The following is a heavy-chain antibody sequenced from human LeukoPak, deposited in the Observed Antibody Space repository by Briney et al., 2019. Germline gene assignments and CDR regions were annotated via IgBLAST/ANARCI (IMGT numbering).Heavy chain of an antibody. J-gene: IGHJ4*02. CDR3: VKVTAAGFVDH. V-gene: IGHV3-9*01. D-gene: IGHD6-13*01. CDR2: IGWNSGGI. Sequence: PGRSLRLSCAASGFTFDDYAMHCVRQAPGEGLEWVSGIGWNSGGIVYADSVKGRFTISRDNAKISLYLQMNSLGAEDTALYYCVKVTAAGFVDHWGQGTLVTVSS. CDR1: GFTFDDYA.